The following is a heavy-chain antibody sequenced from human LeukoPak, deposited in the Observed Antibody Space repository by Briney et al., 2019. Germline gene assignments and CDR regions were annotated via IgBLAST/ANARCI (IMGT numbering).Heavy chain of an antibody. CDR2: ISYDGSNK. Sequence: GRSLRLSCTASGFTFSSYGMHWVRQAPGKGLEWVAVISYDGSNKYYADSVKGRFTISRDNSKNTLFLQMNSLRAEDTAVYYCAKEVRRFCSSTSCYGYNYWGQGTLVTVSS. V-gene: IGHV3-30*18. CDR1: GFTFSSYG. CDR3: AKEVRRFCSSTSCYGYNY. D-gene: IGHD2-2*01. J-gene: IGHJ4*02.